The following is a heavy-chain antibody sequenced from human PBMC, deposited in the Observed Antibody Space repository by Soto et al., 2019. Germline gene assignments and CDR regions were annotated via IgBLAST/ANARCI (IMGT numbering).Heavy chain of an antibody. Sequence: QVQLVQSGAEVKKPGASVKVSCKASGYTFTSYYMHWVRQAPGQGLEWMGIINPSGGSTSYAQKFQGRVTMTRDTSTGTVYMELSSLRSEDTAVYYCARDRGFGELLFGPNWFDPWGQGTLVTVSS. CDR2: INPSGGST. CDR3: ARDRGFGELLFGPNWFDP. V-gene: IGHV1-46*03. J-gene: IGHJ5*02. D-gene: IGHD3-10*01. CDR1: GYTFTSYY.